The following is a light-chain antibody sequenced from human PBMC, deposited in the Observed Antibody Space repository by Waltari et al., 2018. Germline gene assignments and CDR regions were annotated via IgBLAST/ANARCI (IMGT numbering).Light chain of an antibody. CDR2: GKN. CDR3: NSRDSSGNHRGV. V-gene: IGLV3-19*01. Sequence: SSELTQDPAVSVALGQTVRITCQGDSLRSYYASWYQQKPGQAPVLVIYGKNNRPSGIPDRFSGSSSGSTASLTITGAQAEDEADYYCNSRDSSGNHRGVFGGGTKLTVL. CDR1: SLRSYY. J-gene: IGLJ2*01.